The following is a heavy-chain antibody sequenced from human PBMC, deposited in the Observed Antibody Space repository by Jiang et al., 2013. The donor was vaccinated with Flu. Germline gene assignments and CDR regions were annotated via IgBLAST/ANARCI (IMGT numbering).Heavy chain of an antibody. CDR1: GYTFTGYY. V-gene: IGHV1-2*02. D-gene: IGHD5-12*01. J-gene: IGHJ4*02. Sequence: GAEVKKPGASVKVSCKASGYTFTGYYMHWVRQAPGQGLEWMGWINPNSGGTNYAQKFQGRVTMTEDTSTDTAYMELSSLRSEDTAVYYCVLQSGYDPWQPDYWGQGTLVTVSS. CDR3: VLQSGYDPWQPDY. CDR2: INPNSGGT.